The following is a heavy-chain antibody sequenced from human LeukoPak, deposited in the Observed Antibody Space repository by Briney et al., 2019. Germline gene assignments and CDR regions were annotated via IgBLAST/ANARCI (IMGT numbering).Heavy chain of an antibody. Sequence: GGSLRLSCEASGFTFIDYAMNWVRQGPRKGLEWVSVISGSGDSTYYADSVRGRFTVSRDNSKNTLYLQMNSLRAEDTAVYYCASSAGALIDCWGQGTLVIVSS. D-gene: IGHD6-19*01. J-gene: IGHJ4*02. CDR1: GFTFIDYA. V-gene: IGHV3-23*01. CDR2: ISGSGDST. CDR3: ASSAGALIDC.